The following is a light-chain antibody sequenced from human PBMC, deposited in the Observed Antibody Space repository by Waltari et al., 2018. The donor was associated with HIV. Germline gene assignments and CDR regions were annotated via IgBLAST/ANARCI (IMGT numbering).Light chain of an antibody. CDR1: SGSVSTSYY. Sequence: QTVVTQEPSLSVSPGGTVTLTCGLSSGSVSTSYYPSWYQQTPGHAPRTLIYNTNIRSSGVSDRFSGSILGNKAALTITGTQADDECDYYCVLYMGSGIWVFGGGTKLTVL. CDR3: VLYMGSGIWV. J-gene: IGLJ3*02. V-gene: IGLV8-61*01. CDR2: NTN.